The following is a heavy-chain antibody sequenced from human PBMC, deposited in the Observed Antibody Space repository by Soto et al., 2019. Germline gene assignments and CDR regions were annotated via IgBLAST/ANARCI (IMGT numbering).Heavy chain of an antibody. D-gene: IGHD2-15*01. J-gene: IGHJ4*02. V-gene: IGHV1-69*02. CDR3: ARDSLYCGGGSCYSEHYFDY. CDR2: IIPILGIA. Sequence: ASVKVSCKASGGTFSSYTINWVRQAPGQGIEWLGRIIPILGIANYAQKFQGRVTITADKSTSTAYMELSSLRSDDTAVYYCARDSLYCGGGSCYSEHYFDYWGQGTLVTVSS. CDR1: GGTFSSYT.